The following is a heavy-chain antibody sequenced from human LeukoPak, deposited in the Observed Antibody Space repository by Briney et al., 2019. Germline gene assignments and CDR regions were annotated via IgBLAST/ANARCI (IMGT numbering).Heavy chain of an antibody. J-gene: IGHJ4*02. CDR1: GGTFSSYA. Sequence: VKVSCKASGGTFSSYAISRVRQAPGQGLEWMGGIIPIFGTANYAQKFQGRVTITTDESTSTAYMELSSLRSEDTAVYYCAREKRLGYCSSTSCYYFDYWGQGTLVTVSS. V-gene: IGHV1-69*13. CDR3: AREKRLGYCSSTSCYYFDY. D-gene: IGHD2-2*01. CDR2: IIPIFGTA.